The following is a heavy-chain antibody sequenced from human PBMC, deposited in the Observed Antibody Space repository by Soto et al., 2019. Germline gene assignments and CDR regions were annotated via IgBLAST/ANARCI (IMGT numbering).Heavy chain of an antibody. J-gene: IGHJ4*02. CDR1: GFTFSNHL. CDR3: ARSSSLSRSYLDY. CDR2: VNQDGSEK. V-gene: IGHV3-7*03. Sequence: PGGSLRLSCAASGFTFSNHLMTWVRQAPGKGLEWVASVNQDGSEKYSVDSAKGRFTISRDNAKNSLYLQMNSLRVEDTALYYCARSSSLSRSYLDYWGQG.